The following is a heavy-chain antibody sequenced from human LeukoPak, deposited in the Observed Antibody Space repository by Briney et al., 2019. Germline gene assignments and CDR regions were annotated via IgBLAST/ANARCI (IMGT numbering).Heavy chain of an antibody. CDR1: GGSISSYY. V-gene: IGHV4-59*12. CDR2: IYYSGST. J-gene: IGHJ5*02. CDR3: ARESYYDSSEYHP. Sequence: PSETLSLTCTVSGGSISSYYWSWIRQPPGKGLEWIGYIYYSGSTNYNPSLKSRVTISVDTSKNQFSLKLSSVTAADTAVYYCARESYYDSSEYHPWGQGTLVTVSS. D-gene: IGHD3-22*01.